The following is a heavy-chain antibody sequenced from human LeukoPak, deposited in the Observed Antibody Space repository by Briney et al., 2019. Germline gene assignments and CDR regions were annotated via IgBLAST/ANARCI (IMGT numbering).Heavy chain of an antibody. J-gene: IGHJ4*02. CDR3: ARLGVLRGWYSD. CDR2: ISSSSSYI. CDR1: AFTFRSYG. Sequence: TGGSLRLSCAASAFTFRSYGMHWVRQAPGKGLEWVSSISSSSSYIYYADSVKGRFTISRDNAKNSLYLQLNSLRAEDTAVYYCARLGVLRGWYSDWGQGTLVTVSS. D-gene: IGHD6-19*01. V-gene: IGHV3-21*01.